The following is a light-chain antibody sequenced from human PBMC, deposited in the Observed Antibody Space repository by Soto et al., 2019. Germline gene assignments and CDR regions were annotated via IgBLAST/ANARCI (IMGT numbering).Light chain of an antibody. V-gene: IGKV1-5*03. CDR3: QHYKSYSEA. Sequence: IKLTQSPSSLSASVGDRVTITCRASQGIRSALGWYQQKPGKVPKLLIYKASTLKSGVPSRFSGSGSRTEFTLTISSLQPDDFATYYCQHYKSYSEAFGQGTKVDIK. J-gene: IGKJ1*01. CDR1: QGIRSA. CDR2: KAS.